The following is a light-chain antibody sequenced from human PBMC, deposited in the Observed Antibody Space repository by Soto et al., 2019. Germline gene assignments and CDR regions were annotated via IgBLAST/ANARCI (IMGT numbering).Light chain of an antibody. CDR2: DAS. Sequence: EIVLTQSPATLSLSPGERATLSCRASQSVSSYLAWYQQKPGQAPRLLIYDASNRATGIPARFSGSGSGTDFTLTISSLEPEDFVVYYCQQRSNWPPEITFGQGTRLDMK. J-gene: IGKJ5*01. V-gene: IGKV3-11*01. CDR3: QQRSNWPPEIT. CDR1: QSVSSY.